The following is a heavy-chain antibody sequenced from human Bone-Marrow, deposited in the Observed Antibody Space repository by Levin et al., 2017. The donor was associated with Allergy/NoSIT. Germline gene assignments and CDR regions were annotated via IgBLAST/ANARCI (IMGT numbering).Heavy chain of an antibody. J-gene: IGHJ6*02. CDR2: IIPIIDLA. CDR1: GGNFNSYT. D-gene: IGHD4-17*01. CDR3: ATGVLTGGDEEDYYYNIDV. V-gene: IGHV1-69*02. Sequence: VASVKVSCESSGGNFNSYTITWVRQAPGQGLEWMGRIIPIIDLASYAQNFQDRLTITADKATRTAHMELSSLRSEDTAIYYCATGVLTGGDEEDYYYNIDVWGQGTTVTVSS.